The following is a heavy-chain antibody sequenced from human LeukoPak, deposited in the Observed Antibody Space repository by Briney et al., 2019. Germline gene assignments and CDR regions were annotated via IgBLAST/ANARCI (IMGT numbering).Heavy chain of an antibody. CDR3: ARDGGGDPRFDY. J-gene: IGHJ4*02. CDR2: IYYSGST. CDR1: GGSISSYY. Sequence: SETLSLTCIVSGGSISSYYWSWIRQPPGKGLEWIGYIYYSGSTNYNPSLKSRVTISVDTSKNQFSLKLSSVTAADTAVYYCARDGGGDPRFDYWGQGTLVTVSS. D-gene: IGHD2-21*02. V-gene: IGHV4-59*01.